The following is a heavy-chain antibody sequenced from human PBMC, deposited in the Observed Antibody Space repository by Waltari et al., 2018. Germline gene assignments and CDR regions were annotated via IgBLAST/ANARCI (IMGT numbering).Heavy chain of an antibody. Sequence: QVQLQESGPGLVKPSETLSLTCTVSGGSVSSGSYYWSWIRQPPGKGLEWIGYIYYSGSTNYNPSLKSRVTISVDTSKNQFSLKLSSVTAADTAVYYCARVGRGGVFDYWGQGTLVTVSS. CDR1: GGSVSSGSYY. V-gene: IGHV4-61*01. D-gene: IGHD3-16*01. CDR3: ARVGRGGVFDY. CDR2: IYYSGST. J-gene: IGHJ4*02.